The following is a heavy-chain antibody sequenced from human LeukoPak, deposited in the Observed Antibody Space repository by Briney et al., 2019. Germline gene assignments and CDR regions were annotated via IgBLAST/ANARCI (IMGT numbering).Heavy chain of an antibody. CDR3: VRDPTTVTTFFDL. CDR1: GGSISGYY. CDR2: IYKSMYSGGST. Sequence: ASETLSLTCSVSGGSISGYYWTWIRQPAGKGLEWIGRIYKSMYSGGSTDYNPSLKSRVTMSVDTSKNQLSLKLSSLTAADTAVYYCVRDPTTVTTFFDLWGQGTLVTVSS. D-gene: IGHD4-17*01. J-gene: IGHJ5*01. V-gene: IGHV4-4*07.